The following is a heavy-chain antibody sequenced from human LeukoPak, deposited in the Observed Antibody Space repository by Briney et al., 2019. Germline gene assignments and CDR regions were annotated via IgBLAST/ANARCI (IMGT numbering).Heavy chain of an antibody. D-gene: IGHD1-26*01. V-gene: IGHV1-18*01. CDR2: SGAYIGNT. CDR3: ARGVRGSQKLDY. CDR1: GYVFSSFG. J-gene: IGHJ4*02. Sequence: ASVKISCKASGYVFSSFGVCWVRQVPGQGLEWMGWSGAYIGNTNYAQKFQGRLTMTTDASMSIAYMELRSLRSDDTAVYYCARGVRGSQKLDYWGQGTLVTVSS.